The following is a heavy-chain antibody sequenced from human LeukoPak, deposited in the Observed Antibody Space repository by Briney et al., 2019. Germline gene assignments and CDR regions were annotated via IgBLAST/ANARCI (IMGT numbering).Heavy chain of an antibody. Sequence: SETLSLTCAVYGGSFSGYYWSWIRQPPGKGLEWVGEINHSGSTNYNPSLKSRVTISVDTSKNQFSLKLSSVTAADTAVYYCARGATVTSRWYFDLWGRGTLVTVSS. J-gene: IGHJ2*01. V-gene: IGHV4-34*01. CDR2: INHSGST. D-gene: IGHD4-17*01. CDR1: GGSFSGYY. CDR3: ARGATVTSRWYFDL.